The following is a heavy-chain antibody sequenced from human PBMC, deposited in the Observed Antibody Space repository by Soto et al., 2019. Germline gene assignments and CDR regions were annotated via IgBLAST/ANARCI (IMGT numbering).Heavy chain of an antibody. Sequence: EVQLLESGGGLVQPGGSLRLSCAASGFTFSSYAMSWVRQAPGKGLEWVPVISGSGDSTYYADSVRGRFTISRDNSKNTLYLQMNSLRAEDTAVYYCAKDRDGAAAGPTKFYGMDVWGQGTTVTVSS. CDR2: ISGSGDST. V-gene: IGHV3-23*01. J-gene: IGHJ6*02. CDR3: AKDRDGAAAGPTKFYGMDV. D-gene: IGHD6-13*01. CDR1: GFTFSSYA.